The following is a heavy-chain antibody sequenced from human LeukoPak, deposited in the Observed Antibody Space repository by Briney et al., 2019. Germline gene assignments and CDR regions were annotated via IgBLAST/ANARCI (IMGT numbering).Heavy chain of an antibody. J-gene: IGHJ4*02. V-gene: IGHV3-74*01. Sequence: GGSLRLSCAASGFTFSRHWMHWVRQAPGKGLVCVARIKSDGTYSDYGGSVRGRFTISRDNAKDTLYLQMNSLRVEDTALYYCVRDDGYYGVDYWGQGTVVTVSS. D-gene: IGHD3-10*01. CDR3: VRDDGYYGVDY. CDR2: IKSDGTYS. CDR1: GFTFSRHW.